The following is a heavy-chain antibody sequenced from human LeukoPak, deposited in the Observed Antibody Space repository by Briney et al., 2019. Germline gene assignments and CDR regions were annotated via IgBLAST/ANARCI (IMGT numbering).Heavy chain of an antibody. V-gene: IGHV1-69*05. CDR3: ARESGVGDDAFDI. J-gene: IGHJ3*02. CDR2: IIPIFGTA. D-gene: IGHD1-26*01. CDR1: GGTFSSYA. Sequence: SVKVSCKASGGTFSSYAISWVRQAPGQGLEWMGGIIPIFGTANYAQKFQGRVAITTDESTSTAYMELSSLRSEDTAVCYCARESGVGDDAFDIWGQGTMVTVSS.